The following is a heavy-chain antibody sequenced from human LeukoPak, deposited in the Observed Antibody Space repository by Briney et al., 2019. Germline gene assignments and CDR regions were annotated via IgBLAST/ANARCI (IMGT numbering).Heavy chain of an antibody. CDR2: INQDGSLK. CDR3: TKYPDNSGYSDY. V-gene: IGHV3-7*01. J-gene: IGHJ4*02. CDR1: GFTFSRYW. D-gene: IGHD3-22*01. Sequence: GGSLRLSCVTSGFTFSRYWLEWVRQAPGKGLECVANINQDGSLKNYVDSVKGRFTISRDNAKNSLYLQMSSLRAEDTAVYYCTKYPDNSGYSDYWGQGTPLTVSS.